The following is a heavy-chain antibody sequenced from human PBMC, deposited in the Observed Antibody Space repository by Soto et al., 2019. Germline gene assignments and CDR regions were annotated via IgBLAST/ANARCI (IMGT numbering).Heavy chain of an antibody. CDR1: GFSLSTSGVG. CDR2: IYWNDDK. V-gene: IGHV2-5*01. J-gene: IGHJ4*02. Sequence: SGPTLVNPTQTLTLTCTFSGFSLSTSGVGVGWIRQPPGKALEWLALIYWNDDKRYSPSLKSRLTITKDTSKNQVVLTMTNMDTVDTATYYCAHKPLYYYDSSGFFDYWGQGHPVTVS. CDR3: AHKPLYYYDSSGFFDY. D-gene: IGHD3-22*01.